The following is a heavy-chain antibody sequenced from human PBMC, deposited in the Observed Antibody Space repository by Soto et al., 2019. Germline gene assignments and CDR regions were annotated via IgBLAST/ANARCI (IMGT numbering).Heavy chain of an antibody. V-gene: IGHV3-30*12. Sequence: QPGGSLRLSCAASGFTFTTYAMNWVRQAPGQGLEWVAMVSSDGTNKNYADSVKGRFTVSRDNSKNTLWLQMDSLRAEDTAVYYCARDTDGWQWLFNYWGQGSLVTVSS. CDR1: GFTFTTYA. CDR3: ARDTDGWQWLFNY. CDR2: VSSDGTNK. J-gene: IGHJ4*02. D-gene: IGHD6-19*01.